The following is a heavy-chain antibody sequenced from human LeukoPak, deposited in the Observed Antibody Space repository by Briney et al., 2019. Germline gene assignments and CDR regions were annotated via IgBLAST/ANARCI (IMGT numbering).Heavy chain of an antibody. J-gene: IGHJ6*03. CDR2: IYDSGTK. D-gene: IGHD5-18*01. CDR3: ARRVDTTRGYYYFYMDV. CDR1: GGSLSSIGYF. Sequence: PSETLSLTCSVSGGSLSSIGYFWDGFRQSPGKGLEWIGTIYDSGTKYYDPSLKSRVTISVDTSKNLLFLRLSSVTAADTVVYYCARRVDTTRGYYYFYMDVWGKGTTVTVSS. V-gene: IGHV4-39*02.